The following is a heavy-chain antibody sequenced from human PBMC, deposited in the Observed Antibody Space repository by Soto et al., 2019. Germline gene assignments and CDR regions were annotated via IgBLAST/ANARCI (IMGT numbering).Heavy chain of an antibody. CDR3: ASEVMPVVTATQPYWYFDL. D-gene: IGHD2-21*02. CDR1: GFSFSSYG. J-gene: IGHJ2*01. CDR2: IWYDGSDK. V-gene: IGHV3-33*01. Sequence: QVQLVESGGGVVQPGRSLRLSCAASGFSFSSYGMHWVRQAPGKGLDWVAVIWYDGSDKYYADSVKGRFTISRDNSKNTLYLQMNSLRADDTAVYYCASEVMPVVTATQPYWYFDLWGRGTLVTVSS.